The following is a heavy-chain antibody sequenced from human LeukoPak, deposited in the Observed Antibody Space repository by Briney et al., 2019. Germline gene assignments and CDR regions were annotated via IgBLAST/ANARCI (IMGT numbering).Heavy chain of an antibody. J-gene: IGHJ4*02. V-gene: IGHV3-21*01. CDR1: GFTFSSYS. D-gene: IGHD6-13*01. CDR3: ARHSSGSYMPVYY. CDR2: ISSSSSYI. Sequence: GGSLRLSCAASGFTFSSYSINWVRQAPGKGLEGVSSISSSSSYIYYADSVKGRFTISRDNAKNSLYLQMNSLRAEDTAVYYCARHSSGSYMPVYYWGQGTLVTVSS.